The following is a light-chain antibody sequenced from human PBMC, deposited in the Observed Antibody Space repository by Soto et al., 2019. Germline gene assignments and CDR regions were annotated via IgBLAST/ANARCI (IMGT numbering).Light chain of an antibody. J-gene: IGLJ2*01. CDR3: QSYDIRLNGLT. Sequence: QSALTQPASVSGSPGQSITISCTGTSSNIGGYNYVSWYQQHPGKAPKLIIFEVSSRPSEVSNRFSASKSGNTASLTISGLQAEDEADYYCQSYDIRLNGLTFGLGTKVTVL. CDR2: EVS. CDR1: SSNIGGYNY. V-gene: IGLV2-14*01.